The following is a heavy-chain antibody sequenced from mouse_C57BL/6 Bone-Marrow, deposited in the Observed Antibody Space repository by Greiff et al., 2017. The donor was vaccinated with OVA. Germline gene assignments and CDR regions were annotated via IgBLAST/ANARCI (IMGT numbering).Heavy chain of an antibody. D-gene: IGHD3-2*02. Sequence: DVHLVESGGGLVKPGGSLKLSCAASGFTFSSYAMSWVRQTPEKRLEWVATISDGGSYTYYPDNVKGRFTISRDNAKNNLYLQMSHLKSEDTAMYYCARVSGRSWFAYWGQGTLVTVSA. V-gene: IGHV5-4*01. CDR1: GFTFSSYA. CDR3: ARVSGRSWFAY. CDR2: ISDGGSYT. J-gene: IGHJ3*01.